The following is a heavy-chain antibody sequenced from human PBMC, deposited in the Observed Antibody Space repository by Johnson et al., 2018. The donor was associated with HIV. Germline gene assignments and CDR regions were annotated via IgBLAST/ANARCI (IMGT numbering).Heavy chain of an antibody. V-gene: IGHV3-66*01. D-gene: IGHD6-6*01. CDR2: IYSGDST. CDR3: ARGSSGSFDL. Sequence: EQLVESGGGLVQPGGSLKLSCAASGFTFSDYYMSWIRQAPGKGLEWVSVIYSGDSTNYADSVTGRFTIARDSSKNAVYLQMSRLRAEDTALYYCARGSSGSFDLWGRGTMVTVSS. CDR1: GFTFSDYY. J-gene: IGHJ3*01.